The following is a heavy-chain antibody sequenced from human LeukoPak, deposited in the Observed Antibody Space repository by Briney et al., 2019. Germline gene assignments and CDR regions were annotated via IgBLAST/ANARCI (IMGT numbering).Heavy chain of an antibody. CDR2: ISYGGSNK. D-gene: IGHD6-6*01. CDR3: ARESHSSSSVVLYFDY. CDR1: GFTFSSYA. Sequence: GGSLRLSCAASGFTFSSYAMHWVRQAPGKGLEWVAVISYGGSNKYYADSVKGRFTISRDNSKNTLYLQMNSLRAEDTAVYYCARESHSSSSVVLYFDYWGQGTLVTVSS. V-gene: IGHV3-30-3*01. J-gene: IGHJ4*02.